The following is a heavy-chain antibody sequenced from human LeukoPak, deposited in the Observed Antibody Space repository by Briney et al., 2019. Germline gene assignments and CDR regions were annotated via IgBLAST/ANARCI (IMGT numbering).Heavy chain of an antibody. Sequence: GASVKASCKASGGTFSSYAISWVRQAPGQGLEWMGRIIPILGIANYAQKFQGRVTITADKSTSTAYMELRSLRSDDTAVYYCARAPPDIVVVPAAIQVFGYWGQGTLVTVSS. CDR2: IIPILGIA. J-gene: IGHJ4*02. V-gene: IGHV1-69*04. D-gene: IGHD2-2*02. CDR1: GGTFSSYA. CDR3: ARAPPDIVVVPAAIQVFGY.